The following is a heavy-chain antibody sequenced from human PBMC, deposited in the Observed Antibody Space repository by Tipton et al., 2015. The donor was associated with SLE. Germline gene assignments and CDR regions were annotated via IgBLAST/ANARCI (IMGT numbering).Heavy chain of an antibody. CDR1: GNSIGNYY. J-gene: IGHJ4*02. CDR2: IWYTGST. Sequence: TLSLTCTVSGNSIGNYYWSWIRQPPGRGLEWIGYIWYTGSTDYNPSLKSRVSIAADTSKKQFSLRLSSVTTADTAVYFCAGELTGYSYWGQGTLVTVSS. D-gene: IGHD3-9*01. CDR3: AGELTGYSY. V-gene: IGHV4-59*01.